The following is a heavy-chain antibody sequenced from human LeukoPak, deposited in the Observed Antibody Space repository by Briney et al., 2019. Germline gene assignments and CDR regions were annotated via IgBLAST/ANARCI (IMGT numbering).Heavy chain of an antibody. D-gene: IGHD6-13*01. V-gene: IGHV3-7*01. CDR2: IKQDGSEK. Sequence: GGSLRLSFAASGLTFSSYWMSWVRKAPGKGREWVANIKQDGSEKYYVDSVKGRFTISRDNAKNSLYLQVNSLRAEGTAVYYCGRIAAAGIDCWGQGTLVTVSS. CDR3: GRIAAAGIDC. J-gene: IGHJ4*02. CDR1: GLTFSSYW.